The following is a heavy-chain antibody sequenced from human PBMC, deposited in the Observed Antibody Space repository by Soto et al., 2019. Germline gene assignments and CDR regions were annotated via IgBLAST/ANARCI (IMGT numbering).Heavy chain of an antibody. CDR3: ARPISRYGDYGLDY. CDR2: ISSSSSTI. V-gene: IGHV3-48*01. D-gene: IGHD4-17*01. Sequence: GGSLRLSCAASGFTFSSYSMNWVRQAPGKGLEWVSYISSSSSTIYYADSVKGRFTISRDNAKNSLYLQMNSLRAEDTAVYYCARPISRYGDYGLDYWGQGTLVTVSS. CDR1: GFTFSSYS. J-gene: IGHJ4*02.